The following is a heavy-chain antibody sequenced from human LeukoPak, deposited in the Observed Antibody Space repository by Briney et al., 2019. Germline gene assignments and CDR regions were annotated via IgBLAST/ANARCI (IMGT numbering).Heavy chain of an antibody. J-gene: IGHJ4*02. CDR1: GFTFSSYS. CDR2: ISSSSSYI. V-gene: IGHV3-21*01. Sequence: GGSQRLSCAASGFTFSSYSMNWVRQAPGKGLEWVSSISSSSSYIYYADSVKGRFTISRDNAKNSLYLQMNSLRAEDTAVYFCARYVSDGYNAPFDSWGQGTLVTASS. CDR3: ARYVSDGYNAPFDS. D-gene: IGHD5-24*01.